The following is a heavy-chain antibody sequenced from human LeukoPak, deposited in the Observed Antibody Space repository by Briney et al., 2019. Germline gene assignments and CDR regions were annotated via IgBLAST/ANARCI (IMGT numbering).Heavy chain of an antibody. CDR3: VRDRAYSFDY. D-gene: IGHD2-21*01. CDR1: GFTFSGYA. V-gene: IGHV3-48*02. Sequence: GGSLRLSCAASGFTFSGYAMNWVRQAPGKGLEWVSHIYISSSSNIISYADSVKGRFTISRDNAQNSLYLRMNGLRDEDTAVYYCVRDRAYSFDYWGQGILVIVSS. CDR2: ISSSSNII. J-gene: IGHJ4*02.